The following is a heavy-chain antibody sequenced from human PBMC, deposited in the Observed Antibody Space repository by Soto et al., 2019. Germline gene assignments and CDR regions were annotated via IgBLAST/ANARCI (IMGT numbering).Heavy chain of an antibody. CDR3: ARVDAGDALDD. J-gene: IGHJ4*02. V-gene: IGHV4-4*02. D-gene: IGHD4-17*01. CDR1: GGPINYDFW. CDR2: IYLSGSP. Sequence: QVQLQESGPGLVKPSGTLSLTCAVSGGPINYDFWWTWVRQSPGKGLEWIGEIYLSGSPRYNPSLECRVTISEDQAKKQLFLKLNSVTAADTSVYDCARVDAGDALDDWGQGTLVIVSS.